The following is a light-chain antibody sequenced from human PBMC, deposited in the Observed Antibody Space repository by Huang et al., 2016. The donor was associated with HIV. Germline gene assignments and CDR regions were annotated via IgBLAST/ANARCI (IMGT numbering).Light chain of an antibody. J-gene: IGKJ1*01. CDR2: LGS. CDR3: IQALQTPRT. V-gene: IGKV2-28*01. CDR1: QSLLNSKGYNY. Sequence: DIVMTQSPLSLPVTPGEPASISCRSSQSLLNSKGYNYLDWYLQKPGQSPQLLIYLGSNRASGVPDRCSGSGSGTDFTLKISRVEAEDIGIYYCIQALQTPRTFGQGTKVEIK.